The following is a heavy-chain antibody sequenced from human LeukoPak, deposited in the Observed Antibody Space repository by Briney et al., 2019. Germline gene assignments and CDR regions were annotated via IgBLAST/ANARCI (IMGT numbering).Heavy chain of an antibody. Sequence: GGSLRLSCAASGFTFSSNYMSWVRQAPGKGLEWVSLIYSGGSRYYSDSVTGRCTISRDNYKNKKYLQMNSLRADDTAVYYCASYCGGHVDFWGQGTLVTVSS. CDR3: ASYCGGHVDF. V-gene: IGHV3-53*01. J-gene: IGHJ4*02. D-gene: IGHD2-21*01. CDR1: GFTFSSNY. CDR2: IYSGGSR.